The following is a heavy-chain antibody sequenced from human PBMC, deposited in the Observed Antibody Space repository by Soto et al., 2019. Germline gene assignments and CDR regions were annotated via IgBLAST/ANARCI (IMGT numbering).Heavy chain of an antibody. J-gene: IGHJ6*02. Sequence: VGSLRLSCAASGFTFSSYGMHWVRQAPGKGLEWVAVIWYDGSNKYYADSVKGRFTISRDNSKNTLYLQMNSLRAEDTAVYYCARDRYCSSTSCYHPGGMDVWGQGTTVTVSS. CDR2: IWYDGSNK. D-gene: IGHD2-2*01. CDR3: ARDRYCSSTSCYHPGGMDV. CDR1: GFTFSSYG. V-gene: IGHV3-33*01.